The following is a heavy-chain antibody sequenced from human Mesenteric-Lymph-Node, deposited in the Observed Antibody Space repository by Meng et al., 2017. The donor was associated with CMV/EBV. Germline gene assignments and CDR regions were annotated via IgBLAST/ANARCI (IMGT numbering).Heavy chain of an antibody. Sequence: VSGGSISSGGYYWSWIRQHPGKGLEWIVYIYYSGSTYYNPSLKSRVTISVDTSKTQFSLKLSSVTAADTAVYYCARATYGSGSYSDYWGQGTLVTVSS. V-gene: IGHV4-31*02. CDR1: GGSISSGGYY. J-gene: IGHJ4*02. CDR2: IYYSGST. CDR3: ARATYGSGSYSDY. D-gene: IGHD3-10*01.